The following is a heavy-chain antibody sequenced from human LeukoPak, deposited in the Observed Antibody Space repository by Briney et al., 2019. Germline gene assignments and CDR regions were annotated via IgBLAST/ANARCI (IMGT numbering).Heavy chain of an antibody. V-gene: IGHV1-2*02. CDR3: ARAYDSDAFDI. D-gene: IGHD3-22*01. CDR2: INPNSGGT. CDR1: GYTFTGYY. J-gene: IGHJ3*02. Sequence: ASVKVSCKASGYTFTGYYMHWVRRAPGQGREWMGWINPNSGGTNYAQKFQGRVTMTRDTSISTAYMELSRLRSDDTAVYYCARAYDSDAFDIWGQGTMVTVSS.